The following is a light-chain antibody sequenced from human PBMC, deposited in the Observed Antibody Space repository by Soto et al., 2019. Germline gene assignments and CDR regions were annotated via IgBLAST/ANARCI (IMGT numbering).Light chain of an antibody. V-gene: IGKV1-12*01. CDR3: QQYNSYRT. CDR2: TGS. CDR1: QGIKNW. J-gene: IGKJ1*01. Sequence: DIQMTQSPSYVSASVGDRVTITFRASQGIKNWLAWYQQKPGKAPNLLIYTGSSLQSGVPSRFSGSGSGTDFTLAINSLQPEDFATYYCQQYNSYRTFGQGTKVDIK.